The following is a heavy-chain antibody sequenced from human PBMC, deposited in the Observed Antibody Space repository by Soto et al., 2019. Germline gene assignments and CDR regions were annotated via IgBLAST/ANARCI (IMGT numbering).Heavy chain of an antibody. CDR2: INPSGGST. Sequence: ASVEVSCKASGYTFTSYYMHWVRQAPGQGLEWMGIINPSGGSTSYAQKFQGRVTMTRDTSTSTVYMELSSLRSEDTAVYYCARDPRYSGYDSPYYSYYGMDVWGQGTTVTVSS. J-gene: IGHJ6*02. CDR1: GYTFTSYY. D-gene: IGHD5-12*01. V-gene: IGHV1-46*01. CDR3: ARDPRYSGYDSPYYSYYGMDV.